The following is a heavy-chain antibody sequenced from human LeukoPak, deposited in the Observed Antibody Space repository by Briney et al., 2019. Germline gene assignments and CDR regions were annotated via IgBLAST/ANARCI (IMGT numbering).Heavy chain of an antibody. CDR2: ISSSSSYI. Sequence: GGSLRLSCAASGFTFSSYSMNWVRQAPGKGLEWVSSISSSSSYIYYADSVKGRFTISRDNAKNSLYLQMNSLRAEDTALYYCAKAIYGDYVSGYYMDVWGKGTTVTISS. V-gene: IGHV3-21*04. D-gene: IGHD4-17*01. CDR3: AKAIYGDYVSGYYMDV. J-gene: IGHJ6*03. CDR1: GFTFSSYS.